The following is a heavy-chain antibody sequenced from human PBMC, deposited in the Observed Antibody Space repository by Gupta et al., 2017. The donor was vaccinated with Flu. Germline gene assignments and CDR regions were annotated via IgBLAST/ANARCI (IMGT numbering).Heavy chain of an antibody. J-gene: IGHJ4*02. V-gene: IGHV3-23*01. D-gene: IGHD3-16*01. CDR2: ISSSGGNT. Sequence: EVQMLESGGGWVQPGGPMRLSCATAGSPFNKYAITWVRPHPGMRTGWVSAISSSGGNTYYSDSVKGRFTISRDNSKNTRYLQMDSLRAEDTATYYCSNWLEGSYAAFDSWGQGTLVIVSS. CDR1: GSPFNKYA. CDR3: SNWLEGSYAAFDS.